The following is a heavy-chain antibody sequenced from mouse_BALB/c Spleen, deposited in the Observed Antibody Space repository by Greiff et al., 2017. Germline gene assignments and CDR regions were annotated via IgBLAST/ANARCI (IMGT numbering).Heavy chain of an antibody. D-gene: IGHD1-1*01. CDR1: GYSITSYYA. V-gene: IGHV3-2*02. CDR3: ARFHGSSHYYAMDD. Sequence: EVKLEESGPGLVKPSQSLSLTCTVTGYSITSYYAWNWIRQFPGNQLEWLGYISYSGSTSYNPSLKSRISITRDTSKNQFFLQLNSVTTEDTATYYCARFHGSSHYYAMDDWGQGTSVTVSS. CDR2: ISYSGST. J-gene: IGHJ4*01.